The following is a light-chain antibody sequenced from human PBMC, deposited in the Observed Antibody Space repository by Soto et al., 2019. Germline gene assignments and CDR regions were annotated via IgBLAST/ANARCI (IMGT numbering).Light chain of an antibody. Sequence: DIQMTQSPSSLSASVGDRVTITCRASQSISSYLNWYQHRSGKAPKLLVYSASSLQSGVPSRFSGNGSGTDFTLTIRNLQPEDFATYYCQQSYITPLTFGGGTKVDIK. J-gene: IGKJ4*01. CDR1: QSISSY. CDR2: SAS. V-gene: IGKV1-39*01. CDR3: QQSYITPLT.